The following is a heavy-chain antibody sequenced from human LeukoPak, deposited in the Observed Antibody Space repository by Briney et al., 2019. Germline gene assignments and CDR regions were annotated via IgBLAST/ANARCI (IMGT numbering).Heavy chain of an antibody. Sequence: GGSLRLPCAASGFTFSSYGMHWVRQAPGKGLEWVAVIWYDGSNKYYADSVKGRFTISRDNSKNTLYLQMNSLRAEDTAVYYCARDPVGATTPDCWGQGALVTVSS. D-gene: IGHD1-26*01. V-gene: IGHV3-33*01. J-gene: IGHJ4*02. CDR3: ARDPVGATTPDC. CDR1: GFTFSSYG. CDR2: IWYDGSNK.